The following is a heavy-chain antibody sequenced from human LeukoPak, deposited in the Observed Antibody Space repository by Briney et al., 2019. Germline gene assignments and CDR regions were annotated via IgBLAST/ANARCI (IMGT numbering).Heavy chain of an antibody. Sequence: SVKVSCKASGGTFSSYAISWVRQAPGQGLEWMGGIIPIFGTASYAQKFQGRVTITADESTSTAYMELSSLRSEDTAVYYCARGQWEQDPYYFDYWGQGTLVTVSS. V-gene: IGHV1-69*13. CDR2: IIPIFGTA. CDR3: ARGQWEQDPYYFDY. CDR1: GGTFSSYA. J-gene: IGHJ4*02. D-gene: IGHD1-26*01.